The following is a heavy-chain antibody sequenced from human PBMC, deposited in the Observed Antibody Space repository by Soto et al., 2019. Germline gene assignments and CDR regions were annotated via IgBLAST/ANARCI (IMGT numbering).Heavy chain of an antibody. J-gene: IGHJ6*03. CDR1: GFTFSNYW. Sequence: GGSLRLSCAASGFTFSNYWMNWVRQAPGKGLEWVANIKQDGSEKFYVDSVKGRFTISRDNAKNSLYLQMNSLRAEDTAVYYCARVTALRFLEWLSNYYYYMDVWGKGTTVTVSS. CDR2: IKQDGSEK. D-gene: IGHD3-3*01. V-gene: IGHV3-7*01. CDR3: ARVTALRFLEWLSNYYYYMDV.